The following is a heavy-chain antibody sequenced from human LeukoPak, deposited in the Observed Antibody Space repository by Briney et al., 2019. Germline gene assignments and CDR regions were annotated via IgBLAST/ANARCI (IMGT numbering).Heavy chain of an antibody. Sequence: GGSLRLSCAASGFTFNTYTMNWVRQAPGKGPEWVSFISSGSGYIYYADSVKGRFTISRDNAENSLYLQMNSLRAEDTAVYFCARVPSGYTTNWYIDYWGQGTLVTVSS. J-gene: IGHJ4*02. CDR3: ARVPSGYTTNWYIDY. V-gene: IGHV3-21*01. CDR2: ISSGSGYI. CDR1: GFTFNTYT. D-gene: IGHD3-3*01.